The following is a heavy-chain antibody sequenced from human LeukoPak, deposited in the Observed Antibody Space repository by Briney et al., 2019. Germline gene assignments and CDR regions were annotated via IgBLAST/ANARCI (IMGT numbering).Heavy chain of an antibody. V-gene: IGHV3-7*01. J-gene: IGHJ6*02. Sequence: GGSLRLSCAASGFTVSSNYMSWVRQAPGKGLEWVANIKQDGSEKYYVDSVKGRFTISRDNAKNSLYLQMNSLRAEDTAVYYCARALGYCSSTSCWYHYYYYGMDVWGQGTTVTVSS. CDR2: IKQDGSEK. D-gene: IGHD2-2*01. CDR1: GFTVSSNY. CDR3: ARALGYCSSTSCWYHYYYYGMDV.